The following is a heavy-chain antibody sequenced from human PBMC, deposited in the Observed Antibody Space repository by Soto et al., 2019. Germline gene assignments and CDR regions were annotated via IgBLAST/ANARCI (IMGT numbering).Heavy chain of an antibody. V-gene: IGHV1-2*04. CDR3: ARAAGGATMVRGVIDY. D-gene: IGHD3-10*01. CDR1: GYTFTGYY. CDR2: INPNSGGT. J-gene: IGHJ4*02. Sequence: ASVKVSCKASGYTFTGYYMHWVRQAPGQGLEWMGWINPNSGGTNYAQKFQGWVTMTRDTSISIAYMELSRLRSDDTAVYYCARAAGGATMVRGVIDYWGQGTLVTVSS.